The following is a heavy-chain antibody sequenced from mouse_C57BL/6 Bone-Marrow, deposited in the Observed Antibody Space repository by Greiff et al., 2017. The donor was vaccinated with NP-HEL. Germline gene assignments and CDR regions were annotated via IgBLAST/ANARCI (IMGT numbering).Heavy chain of an antibody. CDR3: ARGPGSSYDY. CDR2: ISYDGSN. CDR1: GYSITSGYY. J-gene: IGHJ2*01. V-gene: IGHV3-6*01. Sequence: ESGPGLVKPSQSLSLTCSVTGYSITSGYYWNWIRQFPGNKLEWMGYISYDGSNNYNPSLKNRISITRDTSKNQFFLKLNSVTTEDTATYDCARGPGSSYDYWGQGTTLTVSS. D-gene: IGHD1-1*01.